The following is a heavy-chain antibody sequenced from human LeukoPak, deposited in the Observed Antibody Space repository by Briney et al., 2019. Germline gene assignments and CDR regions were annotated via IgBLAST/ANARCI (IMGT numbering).Heavy chain of an antibody. V-gene: IGHV3-23*01. CDR2: ISGSGGST. CDR3: ARDLGSYTSGWYMGFDY. CDR1: GFTFSSYA. D-gene: IGHD6-19*01. Sequence: GGSLRLSCAASGFTFSSYAMSWVRQAPGKGLEWVSAISGSGGSTYYADSVKGRFTISRDNAKNSLYLQVNSLRAEDTAIYYCARDLGSYTSGWYMGFDYWGQGTLVTVSS. J-gene: IGHJ4*02.